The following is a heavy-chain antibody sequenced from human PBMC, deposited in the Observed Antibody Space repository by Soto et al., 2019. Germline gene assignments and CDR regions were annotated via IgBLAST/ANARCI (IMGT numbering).Heavy chain of an antibody. D-gene: IGHD1-26*01. J-gene: IGHJ4*02. CDR1: GYTFTYYY. CDR3: ARDEIVGATSRDFFDY. Sequence: XSVKVSCKASGYTFTYYYLHWVRQAPGQGLEWMGWINPNSGGANYAQKFQGRVTMTRDTSISTAYLELSRLRSDDSAVYYCARDEIVGATSRDFFDYWGQGALVTVSS. CDR2: INPNSGGA. V-gene: IGHV1-2*02.